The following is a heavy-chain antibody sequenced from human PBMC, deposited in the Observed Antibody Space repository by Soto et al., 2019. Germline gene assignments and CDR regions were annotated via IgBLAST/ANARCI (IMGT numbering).Heavy chain of an antibody. V-gene: IGHV3-33*01. CDR3: ATIFRYGDPEY. D-gene: IGHD2-21*02. CDR2: IRVDGNNR. J-gene: IGHJ4*02. Sequence: PGGSLRLSCAASGFTFSSYGMHWVRQAPGKGLEWVAGIRVDGNNRYDADSVKGRFTISRDNSKSTLYLQMNSLRAEDTAVYYCATIFRYGDPEYWGQGVLVTVSS. CDR1: GFTFSSYG.